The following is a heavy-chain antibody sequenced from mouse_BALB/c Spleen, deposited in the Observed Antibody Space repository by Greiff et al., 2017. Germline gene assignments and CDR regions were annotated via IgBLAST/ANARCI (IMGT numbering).Heavy chain of an antibody. CDR2: ISSGGSYT. Sequence: VQLKESGGDLVKPGGSLKLSCAASGFTFSSYGMSWVRQTPDKRLEWVATISSGGSYTYYPDSVKGRFTISRDNAKNTLYLQMSSLKSEDTAMYYCARPITTAFDYWGQGTTLTVSS. V-gene: IGHV5-6*01. J-gene: IGHJ2*01. CDR1: GFTFSSYG. D-gene: IGHD1-2*01. CDR3: ARPITTAFDY.